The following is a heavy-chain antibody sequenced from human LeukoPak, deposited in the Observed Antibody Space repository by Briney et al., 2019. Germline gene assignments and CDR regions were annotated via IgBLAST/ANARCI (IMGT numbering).Heavy chain of an antibody. V-gene: IGHV4-59*01. CDR1: GGSISSYY. CDR3: ARAIQLWGRHDY. CDR2: IYYSGST. J-gene: IGHJ4*02. Sequence: SETLSLTCTVSGGSISSYYWNWIRQPPGKGLEWIGYIYYSGSTNYNPSLKSRVTISVDTSKNQFSLKLSSVTAADTAVYYCARAIQLWGRHDYWGQGTLVTVSS. D-gene: IGHD5-18*01.